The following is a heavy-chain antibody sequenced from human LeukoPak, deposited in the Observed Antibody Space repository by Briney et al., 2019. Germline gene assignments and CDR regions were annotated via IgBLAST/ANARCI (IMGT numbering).Heavy chain of an antibody. J-gene: IGHJ4*02. CDR3: AKDPGDSGSYWRTYFDY. V-gene: IGHV3-23*01. CDR1: GFTFSSYA. D-gene: IGHD1-26*01. CDR2: ISGSGGST. Sequence: GGSLRLSCAASGFTFSSYAMCWVRQAPGKGLEWVSAISGSGGSTYYADSVKGRFTISRDNSKNTLYLQMNSLRAEDTAVYYCAKDPGDSGSYWRTYFDYWGQGTLVTVSS.